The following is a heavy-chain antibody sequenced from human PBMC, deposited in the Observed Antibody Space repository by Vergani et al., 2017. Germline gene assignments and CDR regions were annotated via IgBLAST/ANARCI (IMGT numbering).Heavy chain of an antibody. D-gene: IGHD6-13*01. V-gene: IGHV3-23*01. CDR1: GFTFSTYA. CDR2: LTGGGGST. CDR3: VKDIAASGNYWYFDL. Sequence: EVQLLESGGSLKQPGGSVRLSCAASGFTFSTYAMHWVRQAPGKGLEWVSALTGGGGSTYYADSFKGRFIISRDNSRDTLYLQMNSLRAEDTALYYCVKDIAASGNYWYFDLWGRGTLVTVSS. J-gene: IGHJ2*01.